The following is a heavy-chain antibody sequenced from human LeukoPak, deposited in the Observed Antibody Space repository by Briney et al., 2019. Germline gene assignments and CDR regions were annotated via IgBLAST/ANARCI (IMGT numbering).Heavy chain of an antibody. V-gene: IGHV3-30*03. D-gene: IGHD3-10*01. CDR1: GFTFSTYN. CDR2: ISYDGSNK. CDR3: ARAGYNYYGSGSYFYFDY. J-gene: IGHJ4*02. Sequence: GGSLRLSCTVSGFTFSTYNMNWVRQAPGKGLEWVAVISYDGSNKYYADSVKGRFTISRDNSKNTLYLQMNSLRAEDTAVYYCARAGYNYYGSGSYFYFDYWGQGTLVTASS.